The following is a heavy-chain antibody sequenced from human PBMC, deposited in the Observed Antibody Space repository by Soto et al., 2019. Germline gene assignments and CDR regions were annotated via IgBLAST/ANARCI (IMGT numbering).Heavy chain of an antibody. D-gene: IGHD2-8*02. Sequence: SETLSLTCTVSGGSISSYYWSWIRLPPGKGLEWIGYVYHNGNINYNPSLKSRVTVSVDTSKNQFSLKLSSVTAADTAVYFCARTYCTEGTCYDAFDIWGQGTKVTVSS. CDR3: ARTYCTEGTCYDAFDI. V-gene: IGHV4-59*01. J-gene: IGHJ3*02. CDR2: VYHNGNI. CDR1: GGSISSYY.